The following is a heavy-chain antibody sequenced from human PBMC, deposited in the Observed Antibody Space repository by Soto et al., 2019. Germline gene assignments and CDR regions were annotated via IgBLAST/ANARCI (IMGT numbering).Heavy chain of an antibody. CDR2: ISDSGSKT. J-gene: IGHJ4*02. Sequence: PGGSLRLSCAASGFTFSSYAMSLVRQAPGKGLEWVSAISDSGSKTYYAVSVKGRFTVSRDNSRNTLYLQMKSLSAEDAAVYSCAKGQKSELPFDYWGQGALVTVSS. CDR1: GFTFSSYA. D-gene: IGHD1-7*01. V-gene: IGHV3-23*01. CDR3: AKGQKSELPFDY.